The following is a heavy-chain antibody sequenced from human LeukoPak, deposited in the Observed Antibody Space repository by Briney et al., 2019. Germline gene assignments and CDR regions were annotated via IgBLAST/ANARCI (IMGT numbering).Heavy chain of an antibody. CDR1: GFTFSSYA. CDR3: TTGHYYDSSGYYRDY. D-gene: IGHD3-22*01. J-gene: IGHJ4*02. V-gene: IGHV3-15*01. Sequence: GGSLRLSCAASGFTFSSYAMGWVRQAPGKGLEWVGRIKSKTDGGTTDHAAPVKGRFTTSRDDSKNTLYLQMNSLKTEDTAVYYCTTGHYYDSSGYYRDYWGQGTLVTVSS. CDR2: IKSKTDGGTT.